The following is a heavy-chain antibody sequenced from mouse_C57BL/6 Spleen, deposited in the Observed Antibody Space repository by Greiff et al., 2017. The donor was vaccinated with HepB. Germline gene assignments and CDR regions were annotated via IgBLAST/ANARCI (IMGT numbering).Heavy chain of an antibody. CDR1: GYTFTSYW. CDR2: IDPSDSET. D-gene: IGHD1-1*01. CDR3: ASSRFITTVVDPFAY. Sequence: QVQLQQPGAELVRPGSSVKLSCKASGYTFTSYWMDWVKQSPVQGLEWIGNIDPSDSETHYNQKFKDKATLTVDKSSSTAYMQLSSLTSEDSAVYYCASSRFITTVVDPFAYWGQGTLVTVSA. V-gene: IGHV1-52*01. J-gene: IGHJ3*01.